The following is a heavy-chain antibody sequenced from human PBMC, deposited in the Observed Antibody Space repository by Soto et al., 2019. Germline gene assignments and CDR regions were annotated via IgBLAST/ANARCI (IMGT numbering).Heavy chain of an antibody. CDR3: VRDVLGT. CDR1: SGSISSYY. CDR2: MYYTGTT. Sequence: PSETLSLTSTVSSGSISSYYWSWIRQSPGKGLEWIGYMYYTGTTNYNPSLRSRVSISIDTSKNQFSLKLTSVTVADTAIYYCVRDVLGTWGQGTQVTVSS. D-gene: IGHD7-27*01. V-gene: IGHV4-59*01. J-gene: IGHJ4*02.